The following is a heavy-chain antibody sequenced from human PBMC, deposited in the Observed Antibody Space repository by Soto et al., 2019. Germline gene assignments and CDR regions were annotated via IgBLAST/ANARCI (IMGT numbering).Heavy chain of an antibody. CDR1: GFTFDDCS. CDR3: VQGREPTIGGPVDY. CDR2: ISWDSGTI. J-gene: IGHJ4*02. Sequence: EVQLVESGGGLVQPGKSLRLSCVASGFTFDDCSMHWVRQAPGKGLEWVSGISWDSGTIGYADSVKGRFSISRDGAKNSLYLTMNSLRVENPALYYFVQGREPTIGGPVDYWGQGTLVTVSS. V-gene: IGHV3-9*01. D-gene: IGHD2-8*01.